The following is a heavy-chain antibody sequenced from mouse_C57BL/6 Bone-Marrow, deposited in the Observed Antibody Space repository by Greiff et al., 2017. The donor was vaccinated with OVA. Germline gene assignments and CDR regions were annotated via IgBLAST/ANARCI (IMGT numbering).Heavy chain of an antibody. CDR2: INPYNGGT. Sequence: EVKLQQSGPVLVKPGASVKMSCKASGYTFTDYYMNWVKQSHGKSLEWIGVINPYNGGTSYNQKFKGKATLTVDKSSSTAYMELNSLTSEYSAVYYCAREGGIYYYGSVLFGYWGQGTTLTVSS. J-gene: IGHJ2*01. V-gene: IGHV1-19*01. CDR3: AREGGIYYYGSVLFGY. D-gene: IGHD1-1*01. CDR1: GYTFTDYY.